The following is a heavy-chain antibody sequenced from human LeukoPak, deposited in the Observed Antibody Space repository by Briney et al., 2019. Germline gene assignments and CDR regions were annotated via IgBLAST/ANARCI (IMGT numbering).Heavy chain of an antibody. J-gene: IGHJ4*02. CDR1: GFTFSSYA. CDR2: ISYDGSNK. CDR3: ARGARLWFGELSDPYFDY. Sequence: GGSLRLSCAASGFTFSSYAMHWVRQAPGKGLEWVAVISYDGSNKYYADSVKGRFTISRDNSKNTLYLQMNSLRVEDTAVYYCARGARLWFGELSDPYFDYWGQGTLVTVSS. D-gene: IGHD3-10*01. V-gene: IGHV3-30*04.